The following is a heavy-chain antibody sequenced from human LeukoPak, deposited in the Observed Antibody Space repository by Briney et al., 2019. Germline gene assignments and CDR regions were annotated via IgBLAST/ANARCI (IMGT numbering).Heavy chain of an antibody. V-gene: IGHV1-46*01. Sequence: ASVKVSCKASGYTFTSYYMHWARQAPGQGLEWMGIINPSGGSTSYAQKFQGRVTMTRDTSTSTVYMELSSLRSEDTAVYYCAREPSGGYYLRYLPDYWGQGTLVTVSS. CDR3: AREPSGGYYLRYLPDY. J-gene: IGHJ4*02. CDR2: INPSGGST. CDR1: GYTFTSYY. D-gene: IGHD3-22*01.